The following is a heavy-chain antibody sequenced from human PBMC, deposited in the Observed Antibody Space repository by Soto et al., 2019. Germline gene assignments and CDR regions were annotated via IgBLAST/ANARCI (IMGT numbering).Heavy chain of an antibody. D-gene: IGHD3-22*01. J-gene: IGHJ4*02. Sequence: ASWKVSCKESGDTITIYYMRWVRQDHGQGLEWMGIINPSGGSTSYAQKFQGRVTMTRDTSTSTVYMELNSLRAEDTAVYYCAKQGIPDVPNRPADLPPDYYDSSGYFDYWGQGTLVTVSS. V-gene: IGHV1-46*01. CDR2: INPSGGST. CDR3: AKQGIPDVPNRPADLPPDYYDSSGYFDY. CDR1: GDTITIYY.